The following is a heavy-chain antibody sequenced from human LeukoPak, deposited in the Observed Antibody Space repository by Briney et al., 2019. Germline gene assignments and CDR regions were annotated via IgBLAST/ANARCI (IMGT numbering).Heavy chain of an antibody. CDR1: GYTFTSYG. D-gene: IGHD3-10*01. V-gene: IGHV1-18*01. CDR2: ISAYNGNT. J-gene: IGHJ6*03. Sequence: ASVKVSCKASGYTFTSYGISWVRQAPGQGLEWMGWISAYNGNTNYAQKLQGRVTMTTDTSTSTAYMELRSLRSDDTAVYYCARVGYYGSGSYRYYYYYMDVWGKGTTVTISS. CDR3: ARVGYYGSGSYRYYYYYMDV.